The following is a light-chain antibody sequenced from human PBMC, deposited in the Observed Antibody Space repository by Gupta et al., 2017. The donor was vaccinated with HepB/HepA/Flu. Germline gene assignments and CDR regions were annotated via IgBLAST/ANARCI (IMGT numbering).Light chain of an antibody. J-gene: IGKJ4*01. CDR2: DSS. CDR1: HLIITY. CDR3: QQRSNWPLT. Sequence: EVVLPHFLDTLSLSTGERATLSCRASHLIITYLAWYQQKPGQAPRLLIYDSSKRATGIPARFSGSGSGTDFTLTVTSLEPEDSAVYYCQQRSNWPLTFGGGTKVEIK. V-gene: IGKV3-11*01.